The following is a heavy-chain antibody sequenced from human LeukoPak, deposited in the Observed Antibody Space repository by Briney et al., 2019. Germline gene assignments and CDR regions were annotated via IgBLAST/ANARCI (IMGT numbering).Heavy chain of an antibody. CDR1: GYTFTSYD. D-gene: IGHD3-3*01. J-gene: IGHJ4*02. V-gene: IGHV1-8*01. Sequence: ASVRVSYKASGYTFTSYDINWVRQATGQGLEGVGWMNPNSSNTGYAQKFQGRVTMTRNTSISTAYMELSSLRSEDTAVYYCARASRRGYDFWSGSRRYYFDYWGQGTLVTVSS. CDR2: MNPNSSNT. CDR3: ARASRRGYDFWSGSRRYYFDY.